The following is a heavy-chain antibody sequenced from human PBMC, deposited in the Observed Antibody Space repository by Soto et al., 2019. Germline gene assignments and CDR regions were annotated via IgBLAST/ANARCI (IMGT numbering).Heavy chain of an antibody. J-gene: IGHJ4*02. CDR3: ARVNLRQYYDTSGFRVLDF. Sequence: PGGSLRLSCEASGFTVSSNYMTWVRQAPGKGLEWVSIIYGGGTTYYADSVKGRFTISRDTSRNTMYLQMNSLSAEDTAVYFCARVNLRQYYDTSGFRVLDFWGLGSLVTVSS. CDR2: IYGGGTT. CDR1: GFTVSSNY. D-gene: IGHD3-22*01. V-gene: IGHV3-53*01.